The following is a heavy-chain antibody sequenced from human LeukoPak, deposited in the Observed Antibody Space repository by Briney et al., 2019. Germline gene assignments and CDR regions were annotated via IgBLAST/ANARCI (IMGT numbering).Heavy chain of an antibody. CDR3: VRDRELNY. V-gene: IGHV4-34*01. J-gene: IGHJ4*02. D-gene: IGHD1-7*01. CDR2: INHSGST. CDR1: GGSFSGYY. Sequence: SETLSLTCAVYGGSFSGYYWSWIRQPPGKGLEWIGEINHSGSTNYNPSLKGRVTISVDTSKNQFSLKLSSVTAADTAVYYCVRDRELNYWGQGTLVTVSS.